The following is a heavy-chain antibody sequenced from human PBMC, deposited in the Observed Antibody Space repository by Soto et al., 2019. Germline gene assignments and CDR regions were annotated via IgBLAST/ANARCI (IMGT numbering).Heavy chain of an antibody. V-gene: IGHV1-3*01. CDR3: ASVWGYYGSGRYYYYGMDV. Sequence: ASVKVSCKASGYTFTSYAMHWVRQAPGQRLDWMGWINAGNGNTKYSQKFQGRVTITRDTSASTAYMELSSLRSEDTAVYYCASVWGYYGSGRYYYYGMDVWDQGTTVTVSS. D-gene: IGHD3-10*01. CDR2: INAGNGNT. J-gene: IGHJ6*02. CDR1: GYTFTSYA.